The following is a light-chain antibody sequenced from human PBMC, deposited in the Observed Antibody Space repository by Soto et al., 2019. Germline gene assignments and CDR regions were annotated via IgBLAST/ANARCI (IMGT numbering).Light chain of an antibody. Sequence: DVVMTQSPLSLPVTLGQPASISCRSSQGLVYKDGHTYLHWFQQRPGQSPRRLIYEVSNRDSGVPDRFSGSGSGTDFTLKISRVEAEDVGVYYCMQGTHWPLTFCGGTKVEIK. CDR3: MQGTHWPLT. J-gene: IGKJ4*01. CDR2: EVS. V-gene: IGKV2-30*01. CDR1: QGLVYKDGHTY.